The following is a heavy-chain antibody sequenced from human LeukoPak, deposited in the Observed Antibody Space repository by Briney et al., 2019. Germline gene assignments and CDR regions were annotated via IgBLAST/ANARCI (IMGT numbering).Heavy chain of an antibody. CDR1: GGTFSSYA. J-gene: IGHJ4*02. CDR2: IIPIFGTA. CDR3: ARDVWEMATTPHFDY. V-gene: IGHV1-69*05. D-gene: IGHD5-24*01. Sequence: SVKVSCKSSGGTFSSYAISWVRQAPGQGLEWMGGIIPIFGTANYAQKFQGRVTITTDESTSTAYMELSSLRSEDTAVYYCARDVWEMATTPHFDYWGQGTLVTVSS.